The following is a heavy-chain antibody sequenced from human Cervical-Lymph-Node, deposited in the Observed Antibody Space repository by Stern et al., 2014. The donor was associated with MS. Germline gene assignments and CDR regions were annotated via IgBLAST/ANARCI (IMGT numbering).Heavy chain of an antibody. V-gene: IGHV3-30*04. D-gene: IGHD2-2*01. Sequence: VQLVESGGGVVQPGRSLRLSCAASGFTFSSYAMHWVRQAPGKGLEWVAVISYAGSNKYYADSVKGRFTISRDNSKNTLYLQMNSLRAEDTAVYYCARVPVRRACSSTSCSHFDYWGQGTLVTVSS. CDR2: ISYAGSNK. J-gene: IGHJ4*02. CDR3: ARVPVRRACSSTSCSHFDY. CDR1: GFTFSSYA.